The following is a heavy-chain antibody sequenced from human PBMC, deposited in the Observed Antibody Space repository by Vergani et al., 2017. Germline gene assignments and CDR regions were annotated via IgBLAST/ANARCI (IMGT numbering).Heavy chain of an antibody. J-gene: IGHJ4*02. D-gene: IGHD6-19*01. Sequence: QLQLQQSGSGLVKPSETLFLTCTVSADSISSGSYYWGWIRQPPGKSLEWIGSIYYSGLTYYNPSLKSRVAISVDTSKNQFSLKVTSVTAADTAVYFCARQRPGSGWSPGDFDDWGQGSLVTVSS. CDR1: ADSISSGSYY. V-gene: IGHV4-39*01. CDR2: IYYSGLT. CDR3: ARQRPGSGWSPGDFDD.